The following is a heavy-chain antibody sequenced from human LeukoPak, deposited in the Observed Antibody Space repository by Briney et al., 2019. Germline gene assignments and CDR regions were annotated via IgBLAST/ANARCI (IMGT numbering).Heavy chain of an antibody. J-gene: IGHJ4*02. Sequence: NPSETLSLTCAVYGGSFSGYYWSWVRQPPGKGLEWIGEINHSGSTNYNPSLKSRVTISVDTSKNQFSLKLSSVTAADTDVYYCARISPITIFGVVIGYYFDYWGQGTLVTVSS. D-gene: IGHD3-3*01. V-gene: IGHV4-34*01. CDR1: GGSFSGYY. CDR2: INHSGST. CDR3: ARISPITIFGVVIGYYFDY.